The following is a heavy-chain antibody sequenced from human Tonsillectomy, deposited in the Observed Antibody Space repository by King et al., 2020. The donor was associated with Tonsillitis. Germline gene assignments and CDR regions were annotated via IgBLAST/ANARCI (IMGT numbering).Heavy chain of an antibody. CDR1: GFTFSSYA. CDR2: ISYDGTQK. Sequence: VQLVESGGGVVQPGRSLRLSCAASGFTFSSYAIHWVRQGPGKGLEWVAVISYDGTQKYYADSVKGRFTISRDNSKNTVDLEMNSLRAEDTAVYYGARFRVTADIFDYWGPGTLVTVSS. CDR3: ARFRVTADIFDY. J-gene: IGHJ4*02. V-gene: IGHV3-30*01. D-gene: IGHD2-2*01.